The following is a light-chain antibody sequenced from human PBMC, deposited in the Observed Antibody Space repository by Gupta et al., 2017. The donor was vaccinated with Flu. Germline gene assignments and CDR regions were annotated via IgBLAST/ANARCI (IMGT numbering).Light chain of an antibody. V-gene: IGKV3-11*01. CDR1: QSISSH. Sequence: IVLTQSPATLSLSRGERATCSCRATQSISSHLTWYQHRPGQAPRLLIFDASSRATGITARFSGSGTGPDFTLTLSSLEPEDFAIYDCQPRHNGTPPVTFGQATKVEIK. J-gene: IGKJ2*01. CDR2: DAS. CDR3: QPRHNGTPPVT.